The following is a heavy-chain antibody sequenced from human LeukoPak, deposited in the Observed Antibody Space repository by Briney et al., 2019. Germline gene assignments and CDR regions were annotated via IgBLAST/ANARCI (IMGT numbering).Heavy chain of an antibody. J-gene: IGHJ4*02. D-gene: IGHD5-18*01. V-gene: IGHV4-34*01. CDR3: ARGALGTAMPRFDY. CDR2: INHSGST. CDR1: GGSFSGYY. Sequence: SETLSLTCAVYGGSFSGYYWSWIRQSPGKGVEWIGEINHSGSTNYNPSLKSRVTISADTSKNQMSLKLSSVTAADAAVYYCARGALGTAMPRFDYWGQGTLVTVSS.